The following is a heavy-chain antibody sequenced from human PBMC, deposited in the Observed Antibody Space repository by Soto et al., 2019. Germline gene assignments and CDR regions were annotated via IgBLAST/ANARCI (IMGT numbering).Heavy chain of an antibody. J-gene: IGHJ3*01. CDR3: ARVIYGGTAV. D-gene: IGHD3-3*01. CDR1: GGTFSSYA. Sequence: QVQLVQSGAEVKKPGSSVTLSCKASGGTFSSYAISWVRQAPGQGLEWMGGIIPIFGTANYAQKFQGRVTITADESTSTAFIELISLRSADTAVYYCARVIYGGTAVWVQGTMVTVSS. V-gene: IGHV1-69*01. CDR2: IIPIFGTA.